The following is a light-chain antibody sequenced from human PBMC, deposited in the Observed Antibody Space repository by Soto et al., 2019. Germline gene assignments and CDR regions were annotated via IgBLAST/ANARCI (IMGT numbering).Light chain of an antibody. J-gene: IGKJ4*01. Sequence: DIQMTQSPSSLSASVGDRVTITCQASQDIKNYLNRCQQKSGKAPKLLIYDASDLETGVPSRFSGSGSGTDFTFTINSLQPEDIATYYCQQYDNLPLTFGGGTKVDIK. CDR3: QQYDNLPLT. V-gene: IGKV1-33*01. CDR1: QDIKNY. CDR2: DAS.